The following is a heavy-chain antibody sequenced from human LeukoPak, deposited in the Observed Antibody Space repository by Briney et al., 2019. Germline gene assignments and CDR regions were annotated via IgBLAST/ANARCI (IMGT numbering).Heavy chain of an antibody. Sequence: QPGGSLRLSCAASGFTFGSYAMHWVRQAPGKGLAWVAVISYDGSTKNHADSVKGRFTISRDNSKNTLYLEMNSLRAEDTAVYYCARDVMRDDGFDIWGQGTMVTVSS. D-gene: IGHD2-21*01. CDR1: GFTFGSYA. V-gene: IGHV3-30*04. CDR2: ISYDGSTK. J-gene: IGHJ3*02. CDR3: ARDVMRDDGFDI.